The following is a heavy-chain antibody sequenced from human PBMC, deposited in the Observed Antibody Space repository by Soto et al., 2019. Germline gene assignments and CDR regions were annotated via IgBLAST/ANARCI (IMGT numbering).Heavy chain of an antibody. CDR1: GGSFSGYY. Sequence: SETLSLTCAVYGGSFSGYYWSWIRQPPGKGLEWIGEINHSGSTNYNPSLKSRVTISVDTSKNQFSLKLSSVTAADTAVYYCARRGHSGWKTFDYWGQGTLVTVSS. CDR3: ARRGHSGWKTFDY. D-gene: IGHD6-19*01. J-gene: IGHJ4*02. CDR2: INHSGST. V-gene: IGHV4-34*01.